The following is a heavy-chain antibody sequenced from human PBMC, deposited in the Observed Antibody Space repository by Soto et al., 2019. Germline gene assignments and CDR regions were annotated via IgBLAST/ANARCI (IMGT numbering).Heavy chain of an antibody. V-gene: IGHV1-69*06. CDR2: IIPIFGTA. J-gene: IGHJ5*02. Sequence: SVKVSCKASGGTFSSYAISWVRQAPGQGLEWMGGIIPIFGTANYAQKFQGRVTITADKSTSTAYMELSSLRSEDTAVYYCASVPGGGGQLGHHWFAPWGQGTLVTVSS. CDR1: GGTFSSYA. D-gene: IGHD6-6*01. CDR3: ASVPGGGGQLGHHWFAP.